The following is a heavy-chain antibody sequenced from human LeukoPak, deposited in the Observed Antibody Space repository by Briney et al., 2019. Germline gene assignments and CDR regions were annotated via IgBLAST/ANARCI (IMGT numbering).Heavy chain of an antibody. CDR3: ARGGSSGSPWFDP. J-gene: IGHJ5*02. Sequence: ASVKVSCMASGGTFSSYAISWVRQAPGQGLEWMGGIIPIFGTANYAQKFQGRVTITADESTSTAYMELSSLRSEDTAVYYCARGGSSGSPWFDPWGQGTLVTVSS. D-gene: IGHD6-19*01. CDR2: IIPIFGTA. V-gene: IGHV1-69*13. CDR1: GGTFSSYA.